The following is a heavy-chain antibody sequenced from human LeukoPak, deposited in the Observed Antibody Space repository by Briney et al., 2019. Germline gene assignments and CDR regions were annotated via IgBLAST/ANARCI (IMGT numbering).Heavy chain of an antibody. CDR2: ISGSGGST. Sequence: PGGSPRLSCAASGFTFSSYAMSWVRQAPGRGLEWVSAISGSGGSTYYADSVKGRFTISRDNSKNTLYLQMNSLRAEDTAVYYCAKDQDSSGYYSNWFDPWGQGTLVTVSS. D-gene: IGHD3-22*01. V-gene: IGHV3-23*01. CDR1: GFTFSSYA. J-gene: IGHJ5*02. CDR3: AKDQDSSGYYSNWFDP.